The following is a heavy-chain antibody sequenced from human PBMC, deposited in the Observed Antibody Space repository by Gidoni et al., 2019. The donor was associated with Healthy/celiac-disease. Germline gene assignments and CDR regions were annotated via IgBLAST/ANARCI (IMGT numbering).Heavy chain of an antibody. Sequence: CTASGFTFGDYAMSWFRQAPGKGLECVGFIRSKAYGGTTEYAASVKGRFTISRDDSKSIAYLQMNSLKTEDTAVYYCTRDEEYCSSTSCYYFDYWGQGTLVTVSS. CDR3: TRDEEYCSSTSCYYFDY. CDR1: GFTFGDYA. D-gene: IGHD2-2*01. CDR2: IRSKAYGGTT. V-gene: IGHV3-49*03. J-gene: IGHJ4*02.